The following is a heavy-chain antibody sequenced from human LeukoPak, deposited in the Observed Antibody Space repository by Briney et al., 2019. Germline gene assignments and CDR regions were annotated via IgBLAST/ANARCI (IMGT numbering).Heavy chain of an antibody. J-gene: IGHJ4*02. CDR2: VKQDGSEK. V-gene: IGHV3-7*01. D-gene: IGHD1-26*01. CDR1: GFTFSSYW. Sequence: GGSLRLSCAASGFTFSSYWMSWVRQAPGKGLEWVANVKQDGSEKYYVDSVKGRFTISRDNAKNSLYLQMKSLRAEDTAVYYCARESGSYGFDYXGXXTLVTVSS. CDR3: ARESGSYGFDY.